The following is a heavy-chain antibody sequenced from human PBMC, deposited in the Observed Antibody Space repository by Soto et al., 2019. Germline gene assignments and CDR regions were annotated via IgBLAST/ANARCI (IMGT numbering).Heavy chain of an antibody. V-gene: IGHV2-5*02. Sequence: QITLKESGPTLVKPTQTLTLTCTFSGFSLRTGGVGVGWIRQPPGRALEWLALIYWDDDKRYSPSLRSRLTITKDTSKSQVVLTMPNMDPVDTGTYYCARRITIFGVVVPFDYWGQGALISVSS. CDR2: IYWDDDK. CDR3: ARRITIFGVVVPFDY. D-gene: IGHD3-3*01. CDR1: GFSLRTGGVG. J-gene: IGHJ4*02.